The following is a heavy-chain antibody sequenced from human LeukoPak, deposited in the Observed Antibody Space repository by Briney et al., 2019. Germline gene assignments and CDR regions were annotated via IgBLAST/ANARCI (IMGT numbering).Heavy chain of an antibody. CDR3: AKTGLVVAATFDY. CDR1: GFTFSSYV. CDR2: ITNDERTK. D-gene: IGHD2-15*01. Sequence: PGRSLRLSCAASGFTFSSYVMHWVRQAPGKGLEWVAVITNDERTKYYVDSVKGRFTISRDNSKNTLYLQMNSLRAEDTAVYYCAKTGLVVAATFDYWGQGTLVTVSS. J-gene: IGHJ4*02. V-gene: IGHV3-30*18.